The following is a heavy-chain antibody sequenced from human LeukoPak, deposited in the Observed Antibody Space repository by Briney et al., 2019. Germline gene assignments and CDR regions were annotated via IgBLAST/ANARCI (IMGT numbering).Heavy chain of an antibody. CDR1: GGSFSGYY. J-gene: IGHJ4*02. CDR3: ARRSRGSGSYGYFDY. D-gene: IGHD3-10*01. Sequence: SETLSLTCAVYGGSFSGYYWSWIRQPPGKGLEWIGEINHSGSTNYNPSLKSRVTISVDTSKNQFSLKLSSVTAADTAVYYCARRSRGSGSYGYFDYWGQGTLVTVSS. V-gene: IGHV4-34*01. CDR2: INHSGST.